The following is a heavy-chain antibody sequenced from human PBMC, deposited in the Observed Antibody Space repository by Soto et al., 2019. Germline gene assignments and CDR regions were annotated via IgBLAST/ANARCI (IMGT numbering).Heavy chain of an antibody. J-gene: IGHJ5*02. CDR1: GFTFSSYS. CDR2: ISSSSSYI. Sequence: GGSLRLSCAASGFTFSSYSMNWVRQAPGKGLEWVSSISSSSSYIYYADSVKGRFTISRDNAKNSLYLQMNSLRAEDTAVYYCAREHSTPNWFDPWGQGTLVTVSS. D-gene: IGHD6-13*01. V-gene: IGHV3-21*01. CDR3: AREHSTPNWFDP.